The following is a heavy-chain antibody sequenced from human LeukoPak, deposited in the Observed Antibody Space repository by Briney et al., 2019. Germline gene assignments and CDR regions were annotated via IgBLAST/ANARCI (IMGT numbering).Heavy chain of an antibody. J-gene: IGHJ3*02. Sequence: SVKVSCKASGGTFSSYAVNWVRQAPGQGLEWMGGIIPIFGTPDYAQKFQGRVTIIRDESTSTAHMELSSLRSEDTAVYYCASPVIAAAGHGAFNIWGQGTMVTVSS. CDR3: ASPVIAAAGHGAFNI. CDR2: IIPIFGTP. D-gene: IGHD6-13*01. V-gene: IGHV1-69*05. CDR1: GGTFSSYA.